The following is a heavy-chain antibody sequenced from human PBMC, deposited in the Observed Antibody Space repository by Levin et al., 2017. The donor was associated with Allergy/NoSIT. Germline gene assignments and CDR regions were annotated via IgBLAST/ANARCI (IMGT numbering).Heavy chain of an antibody. D-gene: IGHD1/OR15-1a*01. CDR3: AKKQGGTSGFPFDV. CDR1: GFTISEYA. V-gene: IGHV3-23*01. Sequence: GESLKISCAVSGFTISEYAMAWVRQAPGKGLEWVSVITGGGLNTYYGDSVKGRFTVSRDDSKDTMYLEMNSLGGEDTAVYYCAKKQGGTSGFPFDVWGQGTMVTVSS. J-gene: IGHJ3*01. CDR2: ITGGGLNT.